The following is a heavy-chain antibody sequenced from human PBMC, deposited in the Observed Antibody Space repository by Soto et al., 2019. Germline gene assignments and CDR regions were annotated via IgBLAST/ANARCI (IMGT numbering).Heavy chain of an antibody. CDR1: GDTFTNYD. J-gene: IGHJ6*02. CDR2: MNPNSGNT. V-gene: IGHV1-8*01. Sequence: QVQLVQSGAEVKKPGASVKVSCKASGDTFTNYDINWVRQATGQGLEWMGRMNPNSGNTGYAQKFQGRVTMTRNTSITTAYTELSSRRSEDTAVYYCARGRNGMDVWGQGTTVTVSS. CDR3: ARGRNGMDV.